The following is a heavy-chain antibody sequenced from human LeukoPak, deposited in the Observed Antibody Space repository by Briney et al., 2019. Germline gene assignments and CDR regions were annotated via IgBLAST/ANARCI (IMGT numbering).Heavy chain of an antibody. V-gene: IGHV3-23*01. CDR3: AKDRLRSGGQWLVQYFDY. D-gene: IGHD6-19*01. J-gene: IGHJ4*03. CDR2: VRRSGDDT. Sequence: GGSLRLSCAASGFVFSDFAMSWVRQAPGKGLQWVSAVRRSGDDTYYADSVTGRVTVSRDSSRNTLYLQLNSLRAEDTAVYYCAKDRLRSGGQWLVQYFDYWGQGPMVTVSS. CDR1: GFVFSDFA.